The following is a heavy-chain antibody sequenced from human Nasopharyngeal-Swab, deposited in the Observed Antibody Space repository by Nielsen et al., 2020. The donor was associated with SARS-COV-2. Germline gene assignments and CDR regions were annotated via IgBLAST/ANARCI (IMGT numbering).Heavy chain of an antibody. CDR1: GGSMRSGDYY. D-gene: IGHD3-22*01. CDR2: IYYTGCT. Sequence: SETLYLTCTLSGGSMRSGDYYWSWIRQTPGKGLEWIGNIYYTGCTYLNPSLKSRVSMTVDTSKTQFSLKLSSVTSADTAVYYCARIFYDSSGYYQIHWYFDLWGRGTLVTVSS. J-gene: IGHJ2*01. V-gene: IGHV4-30-4*01. CDR3: ARIFYDSSGYYQIHWYFDL.